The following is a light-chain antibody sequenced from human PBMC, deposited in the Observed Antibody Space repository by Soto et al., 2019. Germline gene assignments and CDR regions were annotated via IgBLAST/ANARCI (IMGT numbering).Light chain of an antibody. CDR2: DIS. J-gene: IGKJ5*01. CDR3: QQRSNRIT. Sequence: EFVLTQSPATLSLSPGERAILSCRASQSVAGSLAWYQQKPGQAPRLLIYDISTRAAAIPARFSGSGSGTDFTITVSSLEPEDFALYYCQQRSNRITFGQGTRLEIK. V-gene: IGKV3-11*01. CDR1: QSVAGS.